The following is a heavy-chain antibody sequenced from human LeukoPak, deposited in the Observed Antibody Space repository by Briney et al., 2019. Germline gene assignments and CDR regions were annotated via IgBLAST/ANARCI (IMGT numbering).Heavy chain of an antibody. D-gene: IGHD2-2*01. CDR2: IGYDGSNK. V-gene: IGHV3-30*02. CDR1: GFTVSTNY. J-gene: IGHJ4*02. Sequence: PGGSLRLSCAAPGFTVSTNYMSWVRQAPGEGLEWVAFIGYDGSNKYYADSVKGRFTISRDNSKNTLYLQMNSLRAEDTAVYYCAKDRDCSSTSCYEALDYWGQGTLVTVST. CDR3: AKDRDCSSTSCYEALDY.